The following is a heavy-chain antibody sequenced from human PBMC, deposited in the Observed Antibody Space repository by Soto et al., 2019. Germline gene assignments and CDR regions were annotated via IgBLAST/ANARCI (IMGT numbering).Heavy chain of an antibody. D-gene: IGHD3-16*01. CDR2: IHTGGST. J-gene: IGHJ5*02. CDR3: ARLALGP. CDR1: GFTVSSNY. Sequence: EVQLVESGGGLIQPGGSLRLSCAASGFTVSSNYMTWVRQAPGKGLEWVSVIHTGGSTYHADSVKGRFTISRDNSKNMLYLQMNSLRAEDTAMYYCARLALGPWGQGTLVTASS. V-gene: IGHV3-53*01.